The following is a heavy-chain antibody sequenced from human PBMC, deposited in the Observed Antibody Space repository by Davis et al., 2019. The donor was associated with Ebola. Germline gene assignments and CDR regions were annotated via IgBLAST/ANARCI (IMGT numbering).Heavy chain of an antibody. CDR2: IYYSGST. D-gene: IGHD3-22*01. CDR3: ARRYADSSGYYFGY. J-gene: IGHJ4*02. V-gene: IGHV4-39*01. CDR1: GGSISSSSYY. Sequence: SETLSLTCTVSGGSISSSSYYWGWIRQPPGKGLEWIGSIYYSGSTYYNPSLTSRVTISVDTSKNQFSLKLSSVTAADTAVYYCARRYADSSGYYFGYWGQGTLVTVSS.